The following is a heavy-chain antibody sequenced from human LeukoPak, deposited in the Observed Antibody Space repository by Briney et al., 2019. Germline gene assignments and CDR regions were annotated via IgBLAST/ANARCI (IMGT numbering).Heavy chain of an antibody. J-gene: IGHJ4*02. CDR1: GFTFSSYA. Sequence: GGSLRLSCAASGFTFSSYAMSWVRQAPAKGRGWVSAISGSGGSTYYADSAKGRFTISRDNSKNTLYLQMNSLSAEDTAVYYCAKDGGMGSGSYYDYWGQGTLVTVSS. CDR2: ISGSGGST. D-gene: IGHD3-10*01. V-gene: IGHV3-23*01. CDR3: AKDGGMGSGSYYDY.